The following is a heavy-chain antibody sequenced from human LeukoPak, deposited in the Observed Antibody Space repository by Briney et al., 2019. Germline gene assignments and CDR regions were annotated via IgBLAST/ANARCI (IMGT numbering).Heavy chain of an antibody. D-gene: IGHD6-13*01. Sequence: SETLSLTCTVSGGSISSYYWGWIRQPPGKGLEWIGSIYHSGSTYYNPSLKSRVTISVDSSKNQFSLEMRSVTAADTAVYYCARDLPPNSSSWYLHWGQGTLVTVSS. CDR1: GGSISSYY. CDR3: ARDLPPNSSSWYLH. V-gene: IGHV4-39*07. CDR2: IYHSGST. J-gene: IGHJ4*02.